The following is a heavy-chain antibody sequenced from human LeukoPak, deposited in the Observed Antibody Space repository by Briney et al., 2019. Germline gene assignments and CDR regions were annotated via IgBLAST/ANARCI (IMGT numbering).Heavy chain of an antibody. Sequence: PSETLSLTCTVSGGSISSGGYYWSWIRQHPGKGLEWIGYIYYSGSTYYNPSLKSRVTISVDTSKNQLSLKLSSVTAADTAVYYCARVLGTTAPYFDYWGQGTLVTVSS. V-gene: IGHV4-31*03. CDR2: IYYSGST. CDR1: GGSISSGGYY. J-gene: IGHJ4*02. D-gene: IGHD4-11*01. CDR3: ARVLGTTAPYFDY.